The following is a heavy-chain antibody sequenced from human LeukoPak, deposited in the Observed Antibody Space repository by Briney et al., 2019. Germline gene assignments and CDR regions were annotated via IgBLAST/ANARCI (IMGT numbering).Heavy chain of an antibody. J-gene: IGHJ4*02. V-gene: IGHV3-23*01. CDR1: GFTFSSYA. Sequence: PGGSLRLSCAASGFTFSSYAMSWVRQAPGKGLEWVSTTSESGGGTYYAGSVRGRFTISRDNSKNTLYLQMNSLRADDTAVYYNAKGGGAHITGTTSSGHFDSWGQGTLVTVSS. CDR2: TSESGGGT. D-gene: IGHD1-7*01. CDR3: AKGGGAHITGTTSSGHFDS.